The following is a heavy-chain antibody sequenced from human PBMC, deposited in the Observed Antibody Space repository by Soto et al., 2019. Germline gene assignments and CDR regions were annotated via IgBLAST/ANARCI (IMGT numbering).Heavy chain of an antibody. Sequence: GESRKISCKGSGYSFTSYWINWVRQMPGKGLEWMGIIYPGDSDTRYSPSFQGQVTISADKSINTAYLQWRSLKAADTAVYYCARHHGSPGSYFGMDVWGPGTTVTVSS. D-gene: IGHD6-13*01. V-gene: IGHV5-51*01. CDR3: ARHHGSPGSYFGMDV. CDR1: GYSFTSYW. CDR2: IYPGDSDT. J-gene: IGHJ6*02.